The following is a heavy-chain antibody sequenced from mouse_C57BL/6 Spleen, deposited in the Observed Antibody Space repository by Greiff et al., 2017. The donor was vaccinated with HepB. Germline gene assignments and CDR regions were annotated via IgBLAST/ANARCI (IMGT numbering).Heavy chain of an antibody. CDR2: IRSKSSTYST. V-gene: IGHV10-3*01. D-gene: IGHD2-4*01. J-gene: IGHJ2*01. CDR1: GFTFNTYA. CDR3: VRDLDYGGFDY. Sequence: DVKLVESGGGLVQPKGSLKLSCAASGFTFNTYAMHWVRQAPGKGLEWVARIRSKSSTYSTYYADSVNYIFTISRDDSQSMLYLEINNLKTEDTAMYYCVRDLDYGGFDYWGQGTTLTVSS.